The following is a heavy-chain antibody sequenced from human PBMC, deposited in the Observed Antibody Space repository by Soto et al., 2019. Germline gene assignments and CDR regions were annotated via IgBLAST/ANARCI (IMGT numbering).Heavy chain of an antibody. Sequence: QVQLQESGPGLVKPSETLSLTCTVSGGSISSYYWSWIRQPPGKGLEWIGYIYYSGSTNYNPSLKRRVTISVDTSKIQFSLKLSSVTAADTAVYYCARDLGALYGDYPEGWFDPWGQGTLVTVSS. CDR1: GGSISSYY. V-gene: IGHV4-59*01. CDR3: ARDLGALYGDYPEGWFDP. CDR2: IYYSGST. D-gene: IGHD4-17*01. J-gene: IGHJ5*02.